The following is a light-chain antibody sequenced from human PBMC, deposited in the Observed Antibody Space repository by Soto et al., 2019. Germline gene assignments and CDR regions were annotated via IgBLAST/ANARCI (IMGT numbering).Light chain of an antibody. CDR3: QQYDSSLYT. CDR2: GAS. V-gene: IGKV3-20*01. J-gene: IGKJ2*01. CDR1: QSVSSTL. Sequence: IGLTQSPCTLSLSPGEGAILSCRASQSVSSTLLAWYQQKPGQAPRRLIYGASSRATAIPDRFSGSGSVTDFTLTISRVVSVDAAVYYCQQYDSSLYTFGQGTKLDIK.